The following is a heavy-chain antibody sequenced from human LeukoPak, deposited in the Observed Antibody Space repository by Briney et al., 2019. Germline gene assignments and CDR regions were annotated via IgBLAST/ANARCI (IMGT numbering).Heavy chain of an antibody. Sequence: GGSLRLSCAASGFTVSSNHMSWVRQASGKGLEWVSVIYSGGSTDYADSVKGRFTISRDNLKNTLYLQMNSLRAEDTAVYYCARGPAGYNWGQGTLVTFSS. J-gene: IGHJ4*02. V-gene: IGHV3-53*01. CDR3: ARGPAGYN. D-gene: IGHD1-1*01. CDR2: IYSGGST. CDR1: GFTVSSNH.